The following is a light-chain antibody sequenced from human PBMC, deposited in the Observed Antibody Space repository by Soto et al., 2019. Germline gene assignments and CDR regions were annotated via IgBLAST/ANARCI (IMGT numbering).Light chain of an antibody. CDR3: SSYTSSSTLPYV. J-gene: IGLJ1*01. CDR1: SSDVGGYNY. CDR2: DVS. Sequence: QSALTQPASVSGSPGQSSTISCTGTSSDVGGYNYVSWYQQHPGKAPKLMIYDVSNRPSGVSNRFSGSKSGNTASLTISGLQADDESDYYCSSYTSSSTLPYVFGTGTKLTVL. V-gene: IGLV2-14*01.